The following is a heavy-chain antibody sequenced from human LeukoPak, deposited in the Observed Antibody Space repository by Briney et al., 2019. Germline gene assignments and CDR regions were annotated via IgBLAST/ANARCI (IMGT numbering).Heavy chain of an antibody. CDR2: INPNSGGT. J-gene: IGHJ4*02. Sequence: GASVKVSCKASGYTFTGYYMHWARQAPGQGLEWMGWINPNSGGTNYAQKFQGRVTMTRDTSTSTAYMELSRLRSDDTAVYYCARDMASSGSWTLGYWGQGTLVTVSS. CDR1: GYTFTGYY. V-gene: IGHV1-2*02. CDR3: ARDMASSGSWTLGY. D-gene: IGHD6-13*01.